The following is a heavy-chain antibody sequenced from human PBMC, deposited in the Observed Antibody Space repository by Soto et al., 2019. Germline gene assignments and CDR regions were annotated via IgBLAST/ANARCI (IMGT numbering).Heavy chain of an antibody. CDR1: GFTFSSYA. V-gene: IGHV3-30-3*01. CDR2: ISYDGSNK. Sequence: QVQLVESGGGVVQPGRSLRLSCAASGFTFSSYAMHWVRQAPGKGLEWVAVISYDGSNKYYADSVKGRFTISRDNSKNTLYLQMNSLRAEDTAVYYCASTPQSYFYGMDVWGQGTTVTVSS. J-gene: IGHJ6*02. CDR3: ASTPQSYFYGMDV.